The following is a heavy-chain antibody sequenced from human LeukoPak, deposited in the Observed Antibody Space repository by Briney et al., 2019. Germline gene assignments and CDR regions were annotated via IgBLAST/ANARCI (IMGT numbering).Heavy chain of an antibody. CDR3: ARGQHPVEMATIGLDFDY. CDR2: ISSSSSYI. Sequence: GGSLRLSCAASGFTFSSYSMNWVRQAPGKGLEWVSSISSSSSYIYYADSVKGRFTISRDNAKNSLYLQMNSLRAEDTAVYYCARGQHPVEMATIGLDFDYWGQGTLVTVSS. D-gene: IGHD5-24*01. V-gene: IGHV3-21*01. J-gene: IGHJ4*02. CDR1: GFTFSSYS.